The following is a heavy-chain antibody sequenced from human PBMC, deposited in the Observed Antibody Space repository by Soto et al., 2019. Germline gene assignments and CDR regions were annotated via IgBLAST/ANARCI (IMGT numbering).Heavy chain of an antibody. CDR1: GFAFDDHA. J-gene: IGHJ6*02. D-gene: IGHD1-7*01. CDR2: ISWNSGKI. CDR3: AKDKSNEELSVYYYNGLDV. Sequence: EVQLVESGGGLVQPGRSLTLSCEASGFAFDDHAMHWVRQVPGKGLEWVSSISWNSGKIGYAGSGKGRFTISRDNAKNFVYLQMNSLRTEDTALYYCAKDKSNEELSVYYYNGLDVWGQGTTVIVSS. V-gene: IGHV3-9*01.